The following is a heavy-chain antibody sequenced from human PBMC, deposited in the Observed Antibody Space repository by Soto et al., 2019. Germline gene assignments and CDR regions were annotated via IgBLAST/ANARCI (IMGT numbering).Heavy chain of an antibody. V-gene: IGHV4-4*02. CDR2: IYHSGST. CDR3: ARVQSASYYYYGMDV. D-gene: IGHD3-9*01. CDR1: GGSISSSYW. J-gene: IGHJ6*02. Sequence: SETLSLTCAVSGGSISSSYWWSWVRQPPGKGLEWIGEIYHSGSTNYNPSLKSRATISVDKSKNQFSLKLSSVTAADTAVYYCARVQSASYYYYGMDVWGQGTTVTVSS.